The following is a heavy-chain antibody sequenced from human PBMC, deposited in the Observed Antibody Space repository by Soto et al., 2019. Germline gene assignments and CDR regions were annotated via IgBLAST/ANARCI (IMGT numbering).Heavy chain of an antibody. CDR2: ISTYNGNT. Sequence: ASVKVSCKASGYKFTTYGITWVRQAPGQGLEWLGGISTYNGNTDYAQNLQDRVTMTTETSTSTAYLEVRSLTSDDTAVYFCARGLGTNGLDVWGQGTTVTVSS. CDR1: GYKFTTYG. D-gene: IGHD7-27*01. V-gene: IGHV1-18*04. CDR3: ARGLGTNGLDV. J-gene: IGHJ6*02.